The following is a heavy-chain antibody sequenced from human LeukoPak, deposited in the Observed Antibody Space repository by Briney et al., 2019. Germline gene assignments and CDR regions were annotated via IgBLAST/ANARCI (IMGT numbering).Heavy chain of an antibody. V-gene: IGHV4-4*07. CDR1: GGSISSYY. J-gene: IGHJ6*02. CDR2: IYTSGST. D-gene: IGHD5-24*01. CDR3: ARVVRDGYNLDYYYGMDV. Sequence: SETLSLTCTVSGGSISSYYWSWIRQPAGKGLEWIGRIYTSGSTNYNPSLKSRVTMSVDTSKNQFSLKLSSVTAADTAVYYCARVVRDGYNLDYYYGMDVWGQGTTVTVSS.